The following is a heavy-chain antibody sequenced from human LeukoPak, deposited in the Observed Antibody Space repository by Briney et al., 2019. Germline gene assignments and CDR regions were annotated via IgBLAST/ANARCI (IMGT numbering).Heavy chain of an antibody. Sequence: GGSLRLSCTASGFTFSYYWMNWVRQAPGKGLEWVANIKEDGSEKYYVDSVKGRFTISRDNAKNSLFLQMNSLRAEDTAVYYCARGRGGLLWFGEFNSWGQGTLVTVSS. CDR3: ARGRGGLLWFGEFNS. J-gene: IGHJ4*02. V-gene: IGHV3-7*01. CDR2: IKEDGSEK. CDR1: GFTFSYYW. D-gene: IGHD3-10*01.